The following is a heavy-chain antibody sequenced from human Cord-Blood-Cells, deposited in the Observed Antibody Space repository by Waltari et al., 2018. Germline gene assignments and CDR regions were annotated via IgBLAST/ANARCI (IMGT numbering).Heavy chain of an antibody. V-gene: IGHV4-61*01. D-gene: IGHD6-13*01. CDR2: IYYSGST. Sequence: QVQLQESGPGLVKPSETLSLTCTVSGGSVSSGSYYWSWIRQPPGKGLEWIGYIYYSGSTNYNPSLKSRVTISVDTSKNQFSLKLSSVTAADTAVYYCARYSSSWYYFDYWGQGTLVTVSS. CDR3: ARYSSSWYYFDY. CDR1: GGSVSSGSYY. J-gene: IGHJ4*02.